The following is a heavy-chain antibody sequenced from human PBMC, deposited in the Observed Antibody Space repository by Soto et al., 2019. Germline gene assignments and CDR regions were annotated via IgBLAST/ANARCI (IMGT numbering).Heavy chain of an antibody. V-gene: IGHV4-34*01. J-gene: IGHJ4*02. Sequence: SETLSLTCAVYGGSFSGYYWSWIRQPPGKGLEWIGEINHSGSTNYNPSLKSRVTISVDTSKNQFSLKLSSVTAADTAVYYCARGIAEDYWGQGTLVTVSS. CDR3: ARGIAEDY. CDR1: GGSFSGYY. CDR2: INHSGST. D-gene: IGHD6-13*01.